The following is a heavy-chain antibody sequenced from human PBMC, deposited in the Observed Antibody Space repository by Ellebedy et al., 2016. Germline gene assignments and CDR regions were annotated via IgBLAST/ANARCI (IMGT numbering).Heavy chain of an antibody. CDR3: ARDQYSGYDRAFDY. Sequence: GESLKISXAASGFTFNIAGMTWVRQAPGKGLEWVATIVFSGTATYYSDSVKGRFIISRDNAENTLYLQMNSLRAEDTAVYYCARDQYSGYDRAFDYWGQGTLVTVSS. D-gene: IGHD5-12*01. J-gene: IGHJ4*02. CDR2: IVFSGTAT. CDR1: GFTFNIAG. V-gene: IGHV3-21*01.